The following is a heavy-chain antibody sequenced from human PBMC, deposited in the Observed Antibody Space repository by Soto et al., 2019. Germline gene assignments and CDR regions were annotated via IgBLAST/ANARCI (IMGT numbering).Heavy chain of an antibody. J-gene: IGHJ6*03. CDR3: ATQATYGDYGYYYMDV. CDR1: GGSISSSSYY. V-gene: IGHV4-39*01. Sequence: PSETLSRTCTVSGGSISSSSYYWGWIHQPPGKGLEWIGSIYYSGSTYYNPSLKSRVTISVDTSKNQFSLKLSSVTAADTAVYYCATQATYGDYGYYYMDVWGKGTTVTVSS. CDR2: IYYSGST. D-gene: IGHD4-17*01.